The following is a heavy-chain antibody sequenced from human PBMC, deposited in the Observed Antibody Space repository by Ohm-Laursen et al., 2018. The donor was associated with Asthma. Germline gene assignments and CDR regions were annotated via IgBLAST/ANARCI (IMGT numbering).Heavy chain of an antibody. V-gene: IGHV4-31*03. CDR2: IYYSGIT. J-gene: IGHJ4*02. D-gene: IGHD6-13*01. Sequence: SQTLSLTCTVSGVFIYSGGYYWSWIRQHPGKGLEWIGYIYYSGITHYNPSLKSRVTISLDTSTNHFSLKLSFVTAADTAVYYCAREIIPASARIFDYWGQGTLVTVSS. CDR3: AREIIPASARIFDY. CDR1: GVFIYSGGYY.